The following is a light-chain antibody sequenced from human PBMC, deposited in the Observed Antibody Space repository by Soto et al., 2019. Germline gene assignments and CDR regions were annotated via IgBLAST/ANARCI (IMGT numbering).Light chain of an antibody. Sequence: DIVMTQSPLSLTVTPGEPASISCRSSQSLLHSSGYYFLDWYLQKPGQSPQLLISLGSNRASGVPDRFSGSGSGTDFTLKISRVEAEDVGISYCMQALQTRTFGQGTQVEIK. CDR2: LGS. J-gene: IGKJ1*01. CDR3: MQALQTRT. CDR1: QSLLHSSGYYF. V-gene: IGKV2-28*01.